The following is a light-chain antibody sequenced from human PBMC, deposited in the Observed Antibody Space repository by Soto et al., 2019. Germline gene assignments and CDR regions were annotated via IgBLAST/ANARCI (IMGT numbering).Light chain of an antibody. CDR1: QSVSTY. CDR3: QQRSSWPRT. J-gene: IGKJ1*01. Sequence: EIVLTQSPATLSLSPGDRATLACRASQSVSTYLAWYQQKPSQAPRVVIYDASNMATGIPPRFSGSGSGTDFTLTISSLEPEDFAVYYCQQRSSWPRTFGQGTKV. CDR2: DAS. V-gene: IGKV3-11*01.